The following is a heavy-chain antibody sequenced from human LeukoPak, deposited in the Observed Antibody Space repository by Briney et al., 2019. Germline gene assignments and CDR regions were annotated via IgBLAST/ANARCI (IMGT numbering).Heavy chain of an antibody. CDR1: GYSFSSYW. CDR3: ARQVSAASDI. D-gene: IGHD2-2*01. CDR2: IYPADSDT. V-gene: IGHV5-51*01. Sequence: GESLKISCKGYGYSFSSYWIGWVRQMPGKGLEWMGIIYPADSDTKYSPSFQGQVTISADKSISTAYLQWSSLKASDTAMYYCARQVSAASDIWGQGTMDIVSS. J-gene: IGHJ3*02.